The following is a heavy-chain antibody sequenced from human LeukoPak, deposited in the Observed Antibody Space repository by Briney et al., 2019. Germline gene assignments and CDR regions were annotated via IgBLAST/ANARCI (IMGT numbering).Heavy chain of an antibody. D-gene: IGHD2-21*02. CDR1: GGTFSSYA. V-gene: IGHV1-69*06. J-gene: IGHJ3*02. CDR3: ARDRVGTGPSIFDI. Sequence: GASVKVSCKASGGTFSSYAISWVRQAPGQGLEWMGGIIPIFGTANYAQKFQGRVTITADKSTSTAYMELSSLRSEDTAVYYCARDRVGTGPSIFDIWGQGTMVTVSS. CDR2: IIPIFGTA.